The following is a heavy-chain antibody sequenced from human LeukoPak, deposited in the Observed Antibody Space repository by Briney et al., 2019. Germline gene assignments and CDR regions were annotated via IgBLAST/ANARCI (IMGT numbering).Heavy chain of an antibody. V-gene: IGHV4-59*01. CDR2: IYYSGST. J-gene: IGHJ4*02. D-gene: IGHD2-2*01. CDR3: ARGGIVVVPAAIPGAHYFDY. Sequence: SETLSLTCTVSGGSISSYYGSWIRQPPGKGLEWIGYIYYSGSTNYNPSLKSRVTISVDTSKNQFSLKLSSVTAADTAVYYCARGGIVVVPAAIPGAHYFDYWGQGTLVTVSS. CDR1: GGSISSYY.